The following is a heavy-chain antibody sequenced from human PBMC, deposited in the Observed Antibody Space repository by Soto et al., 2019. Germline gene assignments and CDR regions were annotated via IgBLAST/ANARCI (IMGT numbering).Heavy chain of an antibody. J-gene: IGHJ4*02. D-gene: IGHD1-26*01. CDR2: INQDGSEK. V-gene: IGHV3-7*04. CDR3: SGGVGDAF. CDR1: ESTVSRDW. Sequence: EVRLVESGGGLVQPGGSLRLSCAIFESTVSRDWMNWVRQAPGKGLEWVAHINQDGSEKYYVDSVKGRFTISRDNAKMSLYLQMNSLRPADTAMYYCSGGVGDAFWGQGTLVTVSS.